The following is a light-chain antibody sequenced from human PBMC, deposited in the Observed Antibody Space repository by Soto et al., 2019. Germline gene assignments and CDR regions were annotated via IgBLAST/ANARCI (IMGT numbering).Light chain of an antibody. J-gene: IGKJ5*01. CDR3: QQYNNWPTIT. V-gene: IGKV3-15*01. CDR2: DTS. CDR1: QGIGEP. Sequence: EVVMRQSPATLSVSPGEGATLSCRASQGIGEPLAWYQPTPGQTPRLLXYDTSTRANGVPARFSGSGSGTDFTLTISSLQSEDFAVYYCQQYNNWPTITFGQGTRLEIK.